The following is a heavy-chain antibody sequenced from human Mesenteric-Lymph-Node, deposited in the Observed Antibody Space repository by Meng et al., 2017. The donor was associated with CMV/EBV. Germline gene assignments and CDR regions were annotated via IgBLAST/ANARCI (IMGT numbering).Heavy chain of an antibody. CDR2: VRHSGST. CDR1: CASSGNTTYY. D-gene: IGHD3-22*01. CDR3: ARRRNYDRDYGDY. Sequence: QEGCPGLEKPSAPLSCYCIVCCASSGNTTYYWTWARQPPGKGLEWIGSVRHSGSTSYTPSRQCRLTIAVDTSANQFYLRLITVTAADTANYYCARRRNYDRDYGDYWGQGTLVTVSS. J-gene: IGHJ4*02. V-gene: IGHV4-39*01.